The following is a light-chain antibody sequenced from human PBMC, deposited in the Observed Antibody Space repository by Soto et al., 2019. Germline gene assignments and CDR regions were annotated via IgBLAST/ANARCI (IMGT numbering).Light chain of an antibody. CDR3: QVWDSGSAHVV. CDR2: SDT. J-gene: IGLJ2*01. V-gene: IGLV3-21*01. CDR1: DIGSKG. Sequence: SYELTQPPSVSVAPGKTASISCVGNDIGSKGVHWYQQKPGQAPVLVIYSDTDLPPVITERFSGSNSATLATLTISRVEAGDEADYYCQVWDSGSAHVVFGGGTKVTVL.